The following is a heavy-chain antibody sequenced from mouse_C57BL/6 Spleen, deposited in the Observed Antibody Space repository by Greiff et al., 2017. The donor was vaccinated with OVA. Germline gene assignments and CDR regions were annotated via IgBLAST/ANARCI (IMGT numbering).Heavy chain of an antibody. CDR3: ARGDYYGSSPFAY. CDR2: ISYSGST. Sequence: EVQLVESGPGLAKPSQTLSLTCSVTGYSITSDYWHWIRKFPGHKLEYMGYISYSGSTYYNPSLNSRISITRDNSKNQYYLQLNSVTTEDTATYYGARGDYYGSSPFAYWGQGTLVTVSA. D-gene: IGHD1-1*01. J-gene: IGHJ3*01. CDR1: GYSITSDY. V-gene: IGHV3-8*01.